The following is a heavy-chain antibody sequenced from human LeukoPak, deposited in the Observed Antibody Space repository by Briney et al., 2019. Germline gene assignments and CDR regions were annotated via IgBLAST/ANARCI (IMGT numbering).Heavy chain of an antibody. J-gene: IGHJ4*02. CDR2: TYPNGGST. V-gene: IGHV3-23*01. D-gene: IGHD6-19*01. Sequence: GGSLRLSCAASGFTFSTYSMTWVRQGPGKGQEWVSSTYPNGGSTFYADSVKGRFTISRDNSKNTLYLQMSSLRTEDTAIYYCTKDVVPDSGWDLDYWGQGTLVTVSS. CDR1: GFTFSTYS. CDR3: TKDVVPDSGWDLDY.